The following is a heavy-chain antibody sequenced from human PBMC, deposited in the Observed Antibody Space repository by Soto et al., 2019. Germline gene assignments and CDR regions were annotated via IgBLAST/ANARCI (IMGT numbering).Heavy chain of an antibody. V-gene: IGHV3-21*01. Sequence: GGSLRLSCAASGFTFSSYSMNWVRQAPGKGLEWVSSISSSSSYIYYADSVKGRFTISRDNAKNSLYLQMNSLRAEDTAVYYCATDSGIESDYYYYGMDVWGQGTTVTVSS. J-gene: IGHJ6*02. CDR1: GFTFSSYS. CDR2: ISSSSSYI. D-gene: IGHD6-13*01. CDR3: ATDSGIESDYYYYGMDV.